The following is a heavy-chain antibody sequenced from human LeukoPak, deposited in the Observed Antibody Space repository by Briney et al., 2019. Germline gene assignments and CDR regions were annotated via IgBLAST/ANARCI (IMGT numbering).Heavy chain of an antibody. CDR3: ARDDGFKYYYGSSYYYYGMDV. D-gene: IGHD3-10*01. Sequence: KVSCKASGGTFXXYXXSWVRQXPGQGLEXXGXXXXXXGTANYAQKFQGRVTITADESTSTAYMELSSLRSEDTAVYYCARDDGFKYYYGSSYYYYGMDVWGQGTTVTVSS. V-gene: IGHV1-69*01. J-gene: IGHJ6*02. CDR1: GGTFXXYX. CDR2: XXXXXGTA.